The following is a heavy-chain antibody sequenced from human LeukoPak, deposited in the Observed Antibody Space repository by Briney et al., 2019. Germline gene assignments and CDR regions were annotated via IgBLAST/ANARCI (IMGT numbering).Heavy chain of an antibody. V-gene: IGHV1-69*04. CDR3: AGTKLERLSHYYYYGMDV. Sequence: SVKVSCKASGGTFSSYAISWVRQAPGQGLEWMGRIIPILGIANYAQKFQGRVTITADESTSTAYMELSSLRSEDTAVYYCAGTKLERLSHYYYYGMDVWGQGTTVTVSS. CDR1: GGTFSSYA. D-gene: IGHD1-1*01. CDR2: IIPILGIA. J-gene: IGHJ6*02.